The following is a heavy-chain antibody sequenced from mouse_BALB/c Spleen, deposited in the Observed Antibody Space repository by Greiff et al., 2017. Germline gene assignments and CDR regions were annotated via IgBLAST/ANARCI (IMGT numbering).Heavy chain of an antibody. J-gene: IGHJ4*01. D-gene: IGHD2-4*01. V-gene: IGHV5-9-4*01. CDR3: AREGRYDYGYAMDY. Sequence: EVKLVESGGGLVKPGGSLKLSCAASGFTFSSYAMSWVRQSPEKRLEWVAEISSGGSYTYYPDTVTGRFTISRDNAKNTLYLEMSSLRSEDTAMYYCAREGRYDYGYAMDYWGQGTSVTVSS. CDR2: ISSGGSYT. CDR1: GFTFSSYA.